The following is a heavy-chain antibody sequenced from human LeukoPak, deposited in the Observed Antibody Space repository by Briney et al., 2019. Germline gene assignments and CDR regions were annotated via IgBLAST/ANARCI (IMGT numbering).Heavy chain of an antibody. D-gene: IGHD6-6*01. J-gene: IGHJ3*02. CDR1: GFTFSSYW. CDR3: VREYSSSSGRAFDI. Sequence: PGGSLRLSRAASGFTFSSYWMHWVRQAPGKGLVWVSRISTDGSSTNSADSVKGRLTISRDNAKNTLYLQMNSLRAEDTAVYYCVREYSSSSGRAFDIWGQGTMVTVSP. V-gene: IGHV3-74*01. CDR2: ISTDGSST.